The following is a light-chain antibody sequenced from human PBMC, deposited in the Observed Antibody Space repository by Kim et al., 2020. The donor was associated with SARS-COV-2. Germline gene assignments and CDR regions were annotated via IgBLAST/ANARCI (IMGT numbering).Light chain of an antibody. Sequence: SGSPGERATLSCRASQSVSTSLAWYQQKPGQAPSLLIYGASTRATDVPARFSGSGSGTEFTLTISSLQSEDFAVYYCQQYNNWPLFGQGTKVDIK. J-gene: IGKJ1*01. CDR1: QSVSTS. V-gene: IGKV3-15*01. CDR2: GAS. CDR3: QQYNNWPL.